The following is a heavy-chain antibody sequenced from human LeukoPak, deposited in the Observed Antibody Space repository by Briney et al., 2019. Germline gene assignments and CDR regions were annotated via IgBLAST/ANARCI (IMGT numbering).Heavy chain of an antibody. CDR3: ARAEINDYNRY. D-gene: IGHD4-11*01. Sequence: PSETLSLTCTVSGNSISSGDYYWSWIRQPAGKGLEWIGRIYTSGSTTYNPSLKSRVTISGDTSENQFSLKLSSVTAADTAVYYCARAEINDYNRYWGQGILVIVSS. V-gene: IGHV4-61*02. CDR2: IYTSGST. CDR1: GNSISSGDYY. J-gene: IGHJ4*02.